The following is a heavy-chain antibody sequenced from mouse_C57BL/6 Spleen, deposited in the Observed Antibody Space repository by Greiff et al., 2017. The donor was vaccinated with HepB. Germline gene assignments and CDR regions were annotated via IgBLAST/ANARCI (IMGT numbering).Heavy chain of an antibody. CDR2: IDPSDSET. CDR3: ARTGYSNYGYWYFDV. CDR1: GYTFTSYW. V-gene: IGHV1-52*01. D-gene: IGHD2-5*01. Sequence: VQLQQPGAELVRPGSSVKLSCKASGYTFTSYWMHWVKQRPIQGLEWIGNIDPSDSETHYNQKFKDKATLTVDKSSSTAYMQLSSLTSEDSAVYYCARTGYSNYGYWYFDVWGTGTTVTVSS. J-gene: IGHJ1*03.